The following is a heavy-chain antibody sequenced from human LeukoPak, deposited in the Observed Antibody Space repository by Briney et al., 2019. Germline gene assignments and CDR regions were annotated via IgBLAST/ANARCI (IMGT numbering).Heavy chain of an antibody. J-gene: IGHJ4*02. Sequence: PPASVKVSCKASGGTFSSYAISWVRQAPGQGLEWMGGIIPIFGTANYAQKFQGRVTITADESTSTAYMELSSLRSDDTAVYYCASWDWNPNYYFDYWGQGTLVTVSS. CDR2: IIPIFGTA. CDR3: ASWDWNPNYYFDY. V-gene: IGHV1-69*01. D-gene: IGHD1-1*01. CDR1: GGTFSSYA.